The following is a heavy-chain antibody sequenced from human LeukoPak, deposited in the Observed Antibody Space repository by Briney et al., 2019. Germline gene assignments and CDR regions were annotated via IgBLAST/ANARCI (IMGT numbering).Heavy chain of an antibody. J-gene: IGHJ6*02. CDR1: GYTFTSYG. CDR3: ARDSLLGTKLGATGYYYYGMDV. CDR2: ISAYNGNT. D-gene: IGHD1-26*01. Sequence: GASVKVSCKASGYTFTSYGISWVRQAPGQGLEWMGWISAYNGNTNYAQKLQGRVTMTTDTSTSTAYMELRSLRSDDTAVYYCARDSLLGTKLGATGYYYYGMDVWGQGTTVTVSS. V-gene: IGHV1-18*01.